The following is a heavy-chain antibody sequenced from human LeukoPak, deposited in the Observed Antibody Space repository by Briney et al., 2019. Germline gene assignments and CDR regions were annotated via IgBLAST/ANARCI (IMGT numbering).Heavy chain of an antibody. V-gene: IGHV6-1*01. D-gene: IGHD1-1*01. CDR3: AREGSEGYLFDF. CDR1: GDSVSSSSAA. J-gene: IGHJ4*02. Sequence: SQTLSLTCVISGDSVSSSSAAWSWIRQSPSRGLEWLGRTYYRSKWYNDYAVSVKSRITINPDTSKNRFSLQLNSMTPEDTAMYYCAREGSEGYLFDFWGQGTLVTASS. CDR2: TYYRSKWYN.